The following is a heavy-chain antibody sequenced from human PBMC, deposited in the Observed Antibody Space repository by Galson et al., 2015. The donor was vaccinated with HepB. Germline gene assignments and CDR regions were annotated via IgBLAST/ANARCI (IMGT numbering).Heavy chain of an antibody. D-gene: IGHD3-22*01. CDR3: ARLAPYYYDSSGYYDFDY. J-gene: IGHJ4*02. CDR1: GYSISSGYY. Sequence: SETLSLTCTVSGYSISSGYYWGWIRQPPGKGLEWIGSIYHSGSTYYNPSLKSRVTISVDTSKNQFSLKLSSVTAADTAVYYCARLAPYYYDSSGYYDFDYWGQGTLVTVSS. CDR2: IYHSGST. V-gene: IGHV4-38-2*02.